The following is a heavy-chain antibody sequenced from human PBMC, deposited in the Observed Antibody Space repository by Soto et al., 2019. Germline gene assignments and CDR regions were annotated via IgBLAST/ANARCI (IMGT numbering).Heavy chain of an antibody. CDR3: ANYYDSSGYPHGFFQH. CDR2: IGDRGDIT. Sequence: EVQLLESGGGLVQPGGFLRLSCAASGLTSSNYAMSWVRQAPGKGLEWVSSIGDRGDITYYAESVQGRFTISRDISKNALYLHMNSLRVDDTAIYYCANYYDSSGYPHGFFQHWGQGTLVTV. D-gene: IGHD3-22*01. CDR1: GLTSSNYA. J-gene: IGHJ1*01. V-gene: IGHV3-23*01.